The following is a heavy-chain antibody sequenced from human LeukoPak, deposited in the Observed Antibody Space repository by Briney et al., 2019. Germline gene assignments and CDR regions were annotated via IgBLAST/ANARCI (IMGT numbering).Heavy chain of an antibody. Sequence: GGSLRLSCAASGLSFSSYAMTWVRQAPGKGLEWVSAISDSGGSTFYADSVRGRFTISRDNSKNTLYLQMYSLRAEDTAVYYCAKDSVVPGLADYWGQGTLVTVSS. J-gene: IGHJ4*02. CDR1: GLSFSSYA. D-gene: IGHD4-23*01. CDR3: AKDSVVPGLADY. CDR2: ISDSGGST. V-gene: IGHV3-23*01.